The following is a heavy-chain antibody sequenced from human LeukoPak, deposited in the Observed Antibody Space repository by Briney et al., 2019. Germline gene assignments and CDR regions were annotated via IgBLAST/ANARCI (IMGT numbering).Heavy chain of an antibody. Sequence: GGSLRLSCAASGFTFSSYSMNWVRQAPGKGLEWVSSISSSSSYIYYADSVKGRFTIFRDNAKNSLYLQMNSLRAEDTAVYYCAKSPTHTYYYDSSGYYYPYYFDYWGQGTLVTVSS. D-gene: IGHD3-22*01. CDR3: AKSPTHTYYYDSSGYYYPYYFDY. CDR2: ISSSSSYI. CDR1: GFTFSSYS. J-gene: IGHJ4*02. V-gene: IGHV3-21*01.